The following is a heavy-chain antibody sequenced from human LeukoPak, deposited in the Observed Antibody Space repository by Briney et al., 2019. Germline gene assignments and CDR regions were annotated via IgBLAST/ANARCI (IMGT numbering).Heavy chain of an antibody. D-gene: IGHD3-3*01. CDR1: GGSFSGYY. V-gene: IGHV4-34*01. CDR3: ARGRRLRFYYFDY. Sequence: SETLSFTCAVYGGSFSGYYWSWIRQPPGKGLEWIGEINHSGSTNYNPSLKSRVTISVDTSKNQFSLKLSSVTAADTAVYYCARGRRLRFYYFDYWGQGTLVTVSS. CDR2: INHSGST. J-gene: IGHJ4*02.